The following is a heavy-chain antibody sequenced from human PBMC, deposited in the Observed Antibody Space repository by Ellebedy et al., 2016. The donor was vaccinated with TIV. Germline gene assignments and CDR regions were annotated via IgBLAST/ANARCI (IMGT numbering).Heavy chain of an antibody. D-gene: IGHD3-10*01. V-gene: IGHV4-59*12. Sequence: SETLSLTXTVSGGSISSYYWSWIRQPPGKGLEWIGYIYYSGSTDYNPSLKSRVTISVDTSKNQFSLNLNSVTAADTAVYYCAREGVLLWFGEYFGNWGQGTLVTVSS. CDR3: AREGVLLWFGEYFGN. CDR1: GGSISSYY. J-gene: IGHJ4*02. CDR2: IYYSGST.